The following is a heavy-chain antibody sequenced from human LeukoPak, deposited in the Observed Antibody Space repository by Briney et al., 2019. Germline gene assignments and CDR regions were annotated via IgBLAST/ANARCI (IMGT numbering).Heavy chain of an antibody. J-gene: IGHJ4*02. V-gene: IGHV4-4*07. CDR3: AGEARDYEGSGCYYGN. CDR2: IYTSGST. Sequence: SDTLSLTCTVSGGSFSGYYWGWIRQPAGTGLEWIGRIYTSGSTDYNPSLRSRVTMSVDTSKNQFSLKLSSVTAADTAVYYCAGEARDYEGSGCYYGNWGQGTLVTVSS. CDR1: GGSFSGYY. D-gene: IGHD3-10*01.